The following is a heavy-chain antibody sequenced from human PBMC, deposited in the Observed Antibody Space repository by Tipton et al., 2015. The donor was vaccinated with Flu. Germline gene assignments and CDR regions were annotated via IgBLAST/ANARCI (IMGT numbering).Heavy chain of an antibody. V-gene: IGHV4-38-2*01. D-gene: IGHD3-22*01. Sequence: LSLTCSVSDYSINSDSYWAWIRRPPGRGPEWIGTIYHSGSTYFNPSLRSRVSLSVDTSKNQVSLTLTSVTAADTAVYYCARQAEYYYDSSGDDAFDLWGRGTMVTVSS. CDR1: DYSINSDSY. CDR3: ARQAEYYYDSSGDDAFDL. J-gene: IGHJ3*01. CDR2: IYHSGST.